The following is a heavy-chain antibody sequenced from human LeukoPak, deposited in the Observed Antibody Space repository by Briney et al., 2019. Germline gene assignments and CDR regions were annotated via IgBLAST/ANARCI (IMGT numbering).Heavy chain of an antibody. J-gene: IGHJ4*02. CDR1: GFTFDDYG. Sequence: SGGSLRLSCAASGFTFDDYGMGGVRQAPGKGLEWVSGINWNGGSIGYADSVKGRFTISRDNAKNSLYLQMNSLRAEDTALYYCARVRDILTGYYVHYFDYWGQGSLVTVSS. CDR2: INWNGGSI. D-gene: IGHD3-9*01. CDR3: ARVRDILTGYYVHYFDY. V-gene: IGHV3-20*04.